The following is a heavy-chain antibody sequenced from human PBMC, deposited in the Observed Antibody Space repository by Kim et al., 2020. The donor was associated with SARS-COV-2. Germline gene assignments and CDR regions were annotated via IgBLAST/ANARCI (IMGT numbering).Heavy chain of an antibody. V-gene: IGHV4-59*08. J-gene: IGHJ4*02. Sequence: NPTLKSRCTISVDTSKNQFSLKLSSVTAADTAVYYCARHIWGASGSPFDYWGQGTLVTVSS. CDR3: ARHIWGASGSPFDY. D-gene: IGHD3-10*01.